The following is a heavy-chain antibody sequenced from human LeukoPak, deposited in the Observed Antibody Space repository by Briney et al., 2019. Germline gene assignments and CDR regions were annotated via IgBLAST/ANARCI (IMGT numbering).Heavy chain of an antibody. Sequence: GASVKVSCKASGYTFTSYGISWVRQAPGQGLEWMGWISAYNGNTNYAQKLQGRVTMTTDISTSTAYMELRSLRSDDTAVYYCARASPYYYDSSGYSPGWYFDLWGRGTLVTVSS. J-gene: IGHJ2*01. CDR1: GYTFTSYG. CDR3: ARASPYYYDSSGYSPGWYFDL. V-gene: IGHV1-18*01. D-gene: IGHD3-22*01. CDR2: ISAYNGNT.